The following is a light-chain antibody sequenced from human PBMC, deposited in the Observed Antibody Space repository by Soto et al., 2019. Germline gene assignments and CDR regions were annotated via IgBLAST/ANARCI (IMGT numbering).Light chain of an antibody. Sequence: QLVLTQSPSASASLGASVKLTCTLSSGHSSYAIAWHQQQPEKGPRYLMKLTSDGSHSKGDGIPDRFSGSSSGAERYLTISSLQSEDEADYYCQTWGTGIAIFGGGTKVTVL. CDR1: SGHSSYA. V-gene: IGLV4-69*01. CDR2: LTSDGSH. J-gene: IGLJ2*01. CDR3: QTWGTGIAI.